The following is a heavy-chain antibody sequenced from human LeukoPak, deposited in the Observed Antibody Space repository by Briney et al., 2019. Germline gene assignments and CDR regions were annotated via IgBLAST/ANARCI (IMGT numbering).Heavy chain of an antibody. CDR1: GGSFSGYY. D-gene: IGHD3-10*01. J-gene: IGHJ5*02. CDR2: INHSGST. V-gene: IGHV4-34*01. CDR3: ARGGRFGEFDP. Sequence: SETLSLTCAVYGGSFSGYYWSWIRQPPGKGLEWIGEINHSGSTNYNPSLKSRVTISVDTSKNQFSLKLSSVTVADTAVYYCARGGRFGEFDPWGQGTLVTVSS.